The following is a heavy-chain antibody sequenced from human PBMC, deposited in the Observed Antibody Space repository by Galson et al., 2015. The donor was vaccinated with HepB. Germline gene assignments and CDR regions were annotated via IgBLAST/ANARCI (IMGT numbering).Heavy chain of an antibody. CDR1: GGSFSGYY. D-gene: IGHD3-10*01. J-gene: IGHJ4*01. Sequence: TLSLTCAVYGGSFSGYYWSWIRQTPGKGLEWIGEINHLGRSNYNPSLKSRVTILVDTSKNQFSLWLTSVTAADTAVYYCAREKLLWFGELFAPHYFDYWGHGILVTVSS. V-gene: IGHV4-34*01. CDR2: INHLGRS. CDR3: AREKLLWFGELFAPHYFDY.